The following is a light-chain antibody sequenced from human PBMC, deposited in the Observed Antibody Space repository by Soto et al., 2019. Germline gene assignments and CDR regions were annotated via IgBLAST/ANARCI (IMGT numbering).Light chain of an antibody. V-gene: IGKV3-20*01. CDR3: HQYGGSPRT. Sequence: EIVLTQSPGTLSLSPGERATLSCRASQSVSSSYLAWYQQKPGQAPRLLIYGASSRATCIPDRFSGSGSGTDFTLTISGLEPEDFAVYYCHQYGGSPRTLGQGTKVEI. CDR2: GAS. J-gene: IGKJ1*01. CDR1: QSVSSSY.